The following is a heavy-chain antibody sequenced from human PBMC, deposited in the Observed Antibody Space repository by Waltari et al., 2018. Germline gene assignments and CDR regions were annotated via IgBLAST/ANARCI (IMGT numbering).Heavy chain of an antibody. CDR1: GFSCSSYS. Sequence: EVQLVESGGGLVKPGGSLRISCGASGFSCSSYSMNWVRQATGKGLEWVSSISSSTTYIHYADSVKGRFTISRDNAKNSLYLQMNSLRVEDTAVYYCVSGGWGFYFDYWGQGTVVTVSS. D-gene: IGHD7-27*01. J-gene: IGHJ4*02. CDR3: VSGGWGFYFDY. V-gene: IGHV3-21*01. CDR2: ISSSTTYI.